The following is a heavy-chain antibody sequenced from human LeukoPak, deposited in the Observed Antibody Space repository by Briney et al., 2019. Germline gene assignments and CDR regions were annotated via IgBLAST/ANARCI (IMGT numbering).Heavy chain of an antibody. Sequence: GESLKISCKGSGFSFTTYGIDWVRQTPGKGLEWMGIIYLGDSDTRYGPSFQGQVTISGDKSINTAYVHWSNLKASDTAMYYCARRACSGDSCLDYWGQGTLVTVSS. CDR2: IYLGDSDT. CDR3: ARRACSGDSCLDY. D-gene: IGHD2-15*01. CDR1: GFSFTTYG. V-gene: IGHV5-51*01. J-gene: IGHJ4*02.